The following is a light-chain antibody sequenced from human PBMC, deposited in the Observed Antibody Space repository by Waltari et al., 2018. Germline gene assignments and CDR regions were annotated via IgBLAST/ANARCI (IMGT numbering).Light chain of an antibody. J-gene: IGLJ2*01. CDR3: QVYYPNSDHVV. CDR2: DDS. Sequence: SYVLTQPPSVSVAPVKTARITCGGKDIGSKSVHWYQQKPGQAPVLVVYDDSERPFGIPGRFSGSKSGDTATLTISRGEAGDEADYYCQVYYPNSDHVVFGGGTKLTVL. CDR1: DIGSKS. V-gene: IGLV3-21*03.